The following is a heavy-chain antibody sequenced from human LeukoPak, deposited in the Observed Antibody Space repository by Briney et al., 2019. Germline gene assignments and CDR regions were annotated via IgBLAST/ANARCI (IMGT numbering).Heavy chain of an antibody. J-gene: IGHJ4*02. V-gene: IGHV3-30-3*01. CDR3: ARDGRIVVVTATFDY. D-gene: IGHD2-21*02. CDR1: GFTFSDYN. Sequence: GRSLRLSCAASGFTFSDYNMHWVRQAPGKGLDWVALMSPDGNKKYYADSVKGRFTISRDNSKNTLYLQMNSLRAEDTAVYYCARDGRIVVVTATFDYWGQGTLVTVSS. CDR2: MSPDGNKK.